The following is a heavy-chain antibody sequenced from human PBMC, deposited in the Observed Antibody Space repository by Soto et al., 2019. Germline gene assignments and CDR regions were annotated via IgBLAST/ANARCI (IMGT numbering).Heavy chain of an antibody. CDR3: AKGSASGSPYYFDY. D-gene: IGHD6-25*01. J-gene: IGHJ4*02. Sequence: GGSLRLSCAASGFTFSSYAMSWVRQAPGKGLEWISAISGSGGSTYHADSVKGRFIISRDNSKNTLYLQMNSLRAEDTAVYYCAKGSASGSPYYFDYWGQGTLVTVSS. V-gene: IGHV3-23*01. CDR1: GFTFSSYA. CDR2: ISGSGGST.